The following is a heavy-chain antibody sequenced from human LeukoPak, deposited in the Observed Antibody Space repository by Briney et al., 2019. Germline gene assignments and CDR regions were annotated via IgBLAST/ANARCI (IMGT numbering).Heavy chain of an antibody. V-gene: IGHV4-34*01. Sequence: SETLSLTCAVYGGSFSGYYWSWIRQPPGKGLEWIGEINHSGSTNYNPSLKSRVTISVDTSKNQFSLKLSSVTAADTAVYYCARGSGSSWYGWFDPWGQGTLVTVSS. D-gene: IGHD6-13*01. CDR1: GGSFSGYY. J-gene: IGHJ5*02. CDR2: INHSGST. CDR3: ARGSGSSWYGWFDP.